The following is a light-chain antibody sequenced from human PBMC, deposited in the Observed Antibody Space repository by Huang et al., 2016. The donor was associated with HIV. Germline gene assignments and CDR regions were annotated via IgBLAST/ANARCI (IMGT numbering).Light chain of an antibody. CDR1: QSVSTN. CDR2: DAS. CDR3: QHYKT. V-gene: IGKV3-15*01. J-gene: IGKJ2*01. Sequence: EIVMTQSPATLSVSPGERVILSCRTSQSVSTNLAWYQHKRGQPPRLRIYDASTRATDTPIRFSGSGSGTEFTLTISSLQPEDFAVYSCQHYKTFGRGTKLEIK.